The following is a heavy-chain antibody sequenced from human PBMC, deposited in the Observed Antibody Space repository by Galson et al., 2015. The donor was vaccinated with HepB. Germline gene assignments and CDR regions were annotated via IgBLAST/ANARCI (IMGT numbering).Heavy chain of an antibody. CDR1: GFTVSSNY. J-gene: IGHJ4*02. V-gene: IGHV3-66*01. CDR3: AREREREAVAITY. D-gene: IGHD6-19*01. CDR2: IYSGGST. Sequence: SLRLSCAASGFTVSSNYMSWVRQAPGKGLEWVSVIYSGGSTYYADSVKGRFTISRDNSKNTLYLQMNSLRAEDTAVYYCAREREREAVAITYWGQGTLVTVSS.